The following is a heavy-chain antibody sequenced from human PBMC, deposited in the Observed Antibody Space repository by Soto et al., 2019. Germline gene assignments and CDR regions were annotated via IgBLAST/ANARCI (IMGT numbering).Heavy chain of an antibody. D-gene: IGHD2-2*01. CDR1: GGTFSSYA. V-gene: IGHV1-69*12. J-gene: IGHJ3*02. CDR2: IIPIFGTA. Sequence: QVQLVQSGAEVKKPGSSVKVSCKASGGTFSSYAISWVRQAPGQGLEWMGGIIPIFGTANYAQKFQGRVTITADESTSTAYMGLSSLRSEDTAVYYCGRGDIVLVPAADAFDIWGQGTMVTVSS. CDR3: GRGDIVLVPAADAFDI.